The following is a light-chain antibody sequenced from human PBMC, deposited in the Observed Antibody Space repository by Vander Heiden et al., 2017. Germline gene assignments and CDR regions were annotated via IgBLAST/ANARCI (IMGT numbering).Light chain of an antibody. J-gene: IGKJ2*01. CDR2: DAS. V-gene: IGKV3-11*01. Sequence: EIVLTQSPATLSLSPGERATLSCRASQSVSSYLAWYQQKPGQAPRLLIYDASNRATAIPARLTGTAPGTDFTLTMRSLEPEDFAVYYCLQRSNWGYTFGQGTKLEIK. CDR3: LQRSNWGYT. CDR1: QSVSSY.